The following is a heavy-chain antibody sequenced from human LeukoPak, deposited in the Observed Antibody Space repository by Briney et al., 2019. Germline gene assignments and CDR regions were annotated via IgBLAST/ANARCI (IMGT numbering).Heavy chain of an antibody. CDR2: ISAYNGNT. V-gene: IGHV1-18*01. J-gene: IGHJ1*01. Sequence: GASVKVSCKASGYTFTNYGISWVRQAPGQGLEWMGWISAYNGNTNYAQNLQGRVTMTEDTSTDTAYMELSSLRSEDTAVYYCATSIRKDYDLRGPEYFQHWGQGTLVTVSS. CDR3: ATSIRKDYDLRGPEYFQH. D-gene: IGHD3-22*01. CDR1: GYTFTNYG.